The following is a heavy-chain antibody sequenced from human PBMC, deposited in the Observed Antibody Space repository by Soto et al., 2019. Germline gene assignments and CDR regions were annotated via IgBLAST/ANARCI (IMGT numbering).Heavy chain of an antibody. Sequence: QVQLVESGGGVVQPGRSLRLSCAASGFTFSSYGMHWVRQAPGKGLEWVAVIWYDGSNKYYADSVKGRFTISRDNSKNTLYLQMNSLRAEDTAVYYCARDGVIGGVIVNAWFDPWGQGTLVTVSS. CDR1: GFTFSSYG. J-gene: IGHJ5*02. CDR3: ARDGVIGGVIVNAWFDP. V-gene: IGHV3-33*01. CDR2: IWYDGSNK. D-gene: IGHD3-16*02.